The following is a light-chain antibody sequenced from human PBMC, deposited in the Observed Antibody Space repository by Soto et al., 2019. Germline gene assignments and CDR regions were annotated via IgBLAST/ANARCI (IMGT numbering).Light chain of an antibody. CDR1: QSVSSN. CDR3: QQYNVYSPWT. V-gene: IGKV3-15*01. CDR2: GAS. Sequence: DIVMTQSPATLSVSPGEGATLSCRASQSVSSNLAWYQQKRGQAPRLLIYGASTRATGIPARFSGSGSGTEFTLTITSLQPDDFATYYCQQYNVYSPWTFGQGTKVDIK. J-gene: IGKJ1*01.